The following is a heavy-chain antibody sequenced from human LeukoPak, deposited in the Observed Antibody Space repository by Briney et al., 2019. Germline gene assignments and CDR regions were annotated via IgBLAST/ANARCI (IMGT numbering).Heavy chain of an antibody. Sequence: PSETLSLTYTVSGGSISSYYWSWIRQPAGKGLEWIGRIYASGSTYYNPSLKSRVTMSVDTSKNQFSLRLTTVTAADTAVYYCARDSNLEYSSSRGLGRWGQGTLVTVSS. CDR2: IYASGST. CDR3: ARDSNLEYSSSRGLGR. J-gene: IGHJ4*02. V-gene: IGHV4-4*07. D-gene: IGHD6-6*01. CDR1: GGSISSYY.